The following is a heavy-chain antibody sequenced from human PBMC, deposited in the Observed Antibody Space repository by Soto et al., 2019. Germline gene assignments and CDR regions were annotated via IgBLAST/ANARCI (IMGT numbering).Heavy chain of an antibody. J-gene: IGHJ4*02. CDR3: ARTTYGDRDY. V-gene: IGHV3-72*01. CDR1: GFTLSDHY. CDR2: SRNKAKSYTT. D-gene: IGHD4-17*01. Sequence: EVQLVESGGGLVQPGGSLRLPCAIFGFTLSDHYMDWIRQAPGKGLEWVGRSRNKAKSYTTDYAASVKGRVTISRDDSQNSLYLQLNSLKTEDTAVYYCARTTYGDRDYWGQGTLVTVSS.